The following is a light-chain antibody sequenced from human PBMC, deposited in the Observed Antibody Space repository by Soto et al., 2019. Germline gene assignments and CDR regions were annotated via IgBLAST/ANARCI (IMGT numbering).Light chain of an antibody. J-gene: IGKJ2*01. Sequence: AIQMTQSPPSLSASVGDRVIITCRASQDIRVDVGWLQQRPGHAPNLLIYAASTLHTGVPSTFTDGGPGSDVSPTTTLLQTGDVWHHVGPDYYLPPYTFS. V-gene: IGKV1-6*01. CDR1: QDIRVD. CDR3: PDYYLPPYT. CDR2: AAS.